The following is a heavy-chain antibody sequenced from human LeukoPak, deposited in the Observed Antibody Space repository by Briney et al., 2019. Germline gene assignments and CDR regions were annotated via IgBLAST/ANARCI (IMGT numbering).Heavy chain of an antibody. J-gene: IGHJ4*02. CDR3: ARNTYYYDSSAGTFDF. Sequence: ASVKVSCKASGYTFTGYYMHWVRQAPGQGLEWMGWINPHSGGTNYAQKFQGRVTMTRDTSISTAYMELSRLRSDDTAVFYCARNTYYYDSSAGTFDFWGQGTLVTVSS. D-gene: IGHD3-22*01. CDR1: GYTFTGYY. CDR2: INPHSGGT. V-gene: IGHV1-2*02.